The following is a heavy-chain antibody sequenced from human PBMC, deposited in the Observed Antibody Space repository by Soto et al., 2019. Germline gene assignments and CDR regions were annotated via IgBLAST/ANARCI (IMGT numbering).Heavy chain of an antibody. J-gene: IGHJ4*02. CDR1: GGSFSGYY. Sequence: SETLSLTCAVYGGSFSGYYWTWIRQPPGTGLEWIGEINHSGSTNYNPSLKSRVTMSVDTSKNQFSLKLTSVTAADTAVYYCARDKITGLFDYWGQGTLVTVSS. CDR3: ARDKITGLFDY. D-gene: IGHD2-8*02. CDR2: INHSGST. V-gene: IGHV4-34*01.